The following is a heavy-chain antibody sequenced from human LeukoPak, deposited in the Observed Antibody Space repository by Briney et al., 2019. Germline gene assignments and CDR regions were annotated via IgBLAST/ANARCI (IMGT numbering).Heavy chain of an antibody. D-gene: IGHD6-13*01. J-gene: IGHJ4*02. CDR3: AKSLWQQLVQRTTLDY. V-gene: IGHV3-23*01. CDR1: GFTFSSYA. CDR2: ISGSGGST. Sequence: GGSLTLSCAASGFTFSSYAMSGVRQAPGKGLEWVSAISGSGGSTYYADSVKGRFTISRDNSKTTLYLQMNSLRAEDTAVYYCAKSLWQQLVQRTTLDYWGQGTLVTVSS.